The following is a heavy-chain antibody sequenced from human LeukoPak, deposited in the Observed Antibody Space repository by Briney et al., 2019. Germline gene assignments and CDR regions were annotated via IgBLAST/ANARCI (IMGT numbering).Heavy chain of an antibody. Sequence: ASVKVSCKASGYTFTGYYMHWVRQAPGQGLEWMGWINPNSGGTNYAQKFQGRVTMTRDTSISTSHMALSRLRSDDPAVYYCARAASIAARYYYYYGMDVWGQGTTVTVSS. J-gene: IGHJ6*02. CDR2: INPNSGGT. D-gene: IGHD6-6*01. V-gene: IGHV1-2*02. CDR1: GYTFTGYY. CDR3: ARAASIAARYYYYYGMDV.